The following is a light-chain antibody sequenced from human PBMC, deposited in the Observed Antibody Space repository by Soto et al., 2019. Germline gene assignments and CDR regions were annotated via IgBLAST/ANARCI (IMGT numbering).Light chain of an antibody. CDR3: AAWDDGLNGYV. J-gene: IGLJ1*01. Sequence: QSALTQPPSASGAPGQRVTISCSGSSSNIGSNTVNWYQQLPGTAPKLLIYSNNQRPSGVPDRFSGSKSGTSASLAISGLQSEDEADYYCAAWDDGLNGYVFGTGTKFTAL. CDR2: SNN. V-gene: IGLV1-44*01. CDR1: SSNIGSNT.